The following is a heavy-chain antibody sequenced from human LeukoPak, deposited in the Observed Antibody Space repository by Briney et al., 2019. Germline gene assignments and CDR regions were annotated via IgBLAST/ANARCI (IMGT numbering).Heavy chain of an antibody. V-gene: IGHV3-7*01. Sequence: GGSLRLSCSASGFTFSTYWMSWVRQAPGKGLEWVANIKHDGSAKYYVDSVQGRFTISRDNAKNSLYLQMNSLRAEDTAVFYCARVNGANDYWGQGTLVTVSS. CDR2: IKHDGSAK. D-gene: IGHD4/OR15-4a*01. CDR3: ARVNGANDY. CDR1: GFTFSTYW. J-gene: IGHJ4*02.